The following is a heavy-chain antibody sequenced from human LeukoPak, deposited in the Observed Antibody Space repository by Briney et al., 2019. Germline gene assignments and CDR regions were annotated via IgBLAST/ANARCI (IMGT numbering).Heavy chain of an antibody. CDR1: GYTFTSYG. CDR3: ARAYGYGDHYYYYGMDV. J-gene: IGHJ6*02. CDR2: ISAYNGNT. D-gene: IGHD5-18*01. V-gene: IGHV1-18*01. Sequence: ASVKVSCKASGYTFTSYGISWVRQAPGQGLEWMGWISAYNGNTNYAQKLQGRVTMTTDTSTSTAYMELRSLRSDDTAVYYCARAYGYGDHYYYYGMDVWGQGTTVPVSS.